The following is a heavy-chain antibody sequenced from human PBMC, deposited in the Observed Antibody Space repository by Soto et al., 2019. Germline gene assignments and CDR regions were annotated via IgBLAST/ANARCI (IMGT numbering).Heavy chain of an antibody. D-gene: IGHD4-17*01. J-gene: IGHJ4*02. CDR2: IYHSGST. Sequence: SETLSLTCAVSGGSISSGGYSWSWIRQPPGKGLEWIGYIYHSGSTYYNPSLKSRVTISVDRSKNQFSLKLSSVTAADTAVYYCAGGLVTTLHYWGQGTLVTVS. V-gene: IGHV4-30-2*01. CDR3: AGGLVTTLHY. CDR1: GGSISSGGYS.